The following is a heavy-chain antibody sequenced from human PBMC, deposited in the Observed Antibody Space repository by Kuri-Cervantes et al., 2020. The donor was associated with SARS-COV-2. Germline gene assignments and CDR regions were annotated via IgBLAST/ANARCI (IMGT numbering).Heavy chain of an antibody. J-gene: IGHJ6*03. CDR2: IYYSGGT. CDR3: ARDRVLRFLERSLGNYYMDV. D-gene: IGHD3-3*01. CDR1: GGSISSYY. Sequence: SETLSLTCTVSGGSISSYYWSWIRQPPGKGLEWIGYIYYSGGTNYNPSLKSRVTISVDTSKNQFSLKLSSVTAADTAVYYCARDRVLRFLERSLGNYYMDVWGKGTTVTVSS. V-gene: IGHV4-59*12.